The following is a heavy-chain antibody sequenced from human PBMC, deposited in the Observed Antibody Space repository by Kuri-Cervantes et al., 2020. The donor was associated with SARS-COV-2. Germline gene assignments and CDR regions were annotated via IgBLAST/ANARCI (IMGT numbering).Heavy chain of an antibody. J-gene: IGHJ4*02. V-gene: IGHV3-9*01. CDR3: ARDTRRRSGNLPFDY. CDR1: GFTFDDYA. Sequence: SLKISCAASGFTFDDYAMHWVRQAPGKGLEWVSGISWNSGSTGYADSVKGRFTISRDNAKNSLYLQMNSLRAEDTALYYCARDTRRRSGNLPFDYWGQGTLVTVSS. CDR2: ISWNSGST. D-gene: IGHD3-3*01.